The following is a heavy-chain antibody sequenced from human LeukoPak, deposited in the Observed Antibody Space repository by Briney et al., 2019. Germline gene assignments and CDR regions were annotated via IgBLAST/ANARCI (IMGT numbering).Heavy chain of an antibody. CDR2: IIPIFGTA. Sequence: ASVKVSCKASGGTFSSYAISWVRQAPGQGLEWMGGIIPIFGTANYAQKFQGRVTITTDESTSTAYMELSSLRSEDTAVYYCARWGYYGGNTRAPYYYYYMDVWGKGTTVTVSS. CDR1: GGTFSSYA. D-gene: IGHD4-23*01. CDR3: ARWGYYGGNTRAPYYYYYMDV. J-gene: IGHJ6*03. V-gene: IGHV1-69*05.